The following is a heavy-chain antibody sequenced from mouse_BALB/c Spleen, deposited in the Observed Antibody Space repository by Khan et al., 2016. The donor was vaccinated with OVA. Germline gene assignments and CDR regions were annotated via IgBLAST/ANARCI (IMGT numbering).Heavy chain of an antibody. D-gene: IGHD2-14*01. CDR1: GFSLSRYN. V-gene: IGHV2-6-4*01. J-gene: IGHJ4*01. Sequence: QVQLKQSGPGLVAPSQSLSITCTVSGFSLSRYNIHWVRQPPGKGLEWLGMIWGGGGTDYNSTLKSRLSIWTDNSNSQVLLKMNSLQTDDTAMYXCARAYYRYDGYYAMDYWGQGTTVTVSS. CDR3: ARAYYRYDGYYAMDY. CDR2: IWGGGGT.